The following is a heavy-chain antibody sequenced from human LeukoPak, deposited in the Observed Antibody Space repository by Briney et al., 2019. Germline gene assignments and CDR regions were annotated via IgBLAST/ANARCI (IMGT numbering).Heavy chain of an antibody. CDR1: GGSISSYY. CDR2: IYTSGST. Sequence: SETLSLTCTVSGGSISSYYWSWIRQRAGKGLEWIGRIYTSGSTNYNPSVKSRVTMSVDTSKNQFSLKLSSVTAADTAVYYCVRVGATAMPTHGDYYDYLDVCGKGTTVTVSS. D-gene: IGHD5-18*01. V-gene: IGHV4-4*07. J-gene: IGHJ6*03. CDR3: VRVGATAMPTHGDYYDYLDV.